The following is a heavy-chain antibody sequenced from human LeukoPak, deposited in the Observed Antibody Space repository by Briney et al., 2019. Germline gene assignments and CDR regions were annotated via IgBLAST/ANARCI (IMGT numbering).Heavy chain of an antibody. CDR2: VSYDGSNK. V-gene: IGHV3-30-3*01. CDR3: ATYSSLNRREFQY. CDR1: GFTFSSYA. J-gene: IGHJ1*01. Sequence: PGGSLRLSCAASGFTFSSYAMHWVRQAPGKGLEWVAIVSYDGSNKYYADSVKGRFTISRDNSKNTLYLQMNSLRADDTAVYYCATYSSLNRREFQYWGQGTLLTVS. D-gene: IGHD3-22*01.